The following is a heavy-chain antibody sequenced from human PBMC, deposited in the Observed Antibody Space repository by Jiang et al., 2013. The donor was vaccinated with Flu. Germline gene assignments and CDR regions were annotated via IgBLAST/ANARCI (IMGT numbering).Heavy chain of an antibody. J-gene: IGHJ5*02. D-gene: IGHD4-17*01. CDR1: GYTFTSYA. CDR2: IDAGNGNT. CDR3: ARDLRKMTTVTNSNWFDP. V-gene: IGHV1-3*01. Sequence: GAEVKKPGASVKVSCKASGYTFTSYAMHWVRQAPGQRLEWMGWIDAGNGNTKYSQKFQGRVTITRDTSASTAYMELSSLRSEDTAVYYCARDLRKMTTVTNSNWFDPWGQGTLVTVSS.